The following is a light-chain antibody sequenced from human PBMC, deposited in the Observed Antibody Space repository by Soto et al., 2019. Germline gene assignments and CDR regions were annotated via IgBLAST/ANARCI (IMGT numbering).Light chain of an antibody. CDR2: AAS. Sequence: DIQMTQSPSSLSASVGDRVTIFCRASQGVSTDLAWFQQKPGKAPRSLIYAASNLQSGVPSRFTGSGSGTDFTLTINNLQPVDFATYYCQQHKTYPRTFGQGTKVEIK. J-gene: IGKJ1*01. CDR1: QGVSTD. V-gene: IGKV1-16*01. CDR3: QQHKTYPRT.